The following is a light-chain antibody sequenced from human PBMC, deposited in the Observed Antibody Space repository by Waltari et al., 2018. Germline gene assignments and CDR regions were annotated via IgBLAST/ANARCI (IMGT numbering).Light chain of an antibody. Sequence: DIQITQSPSTLSASVGDRVTITCRASQSVSTSLAWYKQKPGKAPTVLIYKASSLESGVPLRFSGSGSGTEFTLTITSLQPDDVAIYSCKQYITYPWTFGQGTKVEVK. V-gene: IGKV1-5*03. CDR3: KQYITYPWT. CDR1: QSVSTS. J-gene: IGKJ1*01. CDR2: KAS.